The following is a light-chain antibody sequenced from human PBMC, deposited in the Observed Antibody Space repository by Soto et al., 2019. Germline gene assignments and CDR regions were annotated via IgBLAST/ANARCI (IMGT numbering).Light chain of an antibody. J-gene: IGKJ4*01. V-gene: IGKV1-13*02. CDR1: QDISSA. CDR2: DAS. Sequence: ATQLTQSPSSLSASLGDRVIITCRASQDISSALAWFQQKPGKNPKLLISDASTLESGVPSRFSGSGSGTDFTLTISGLQPEDFAAYYCQQFNAYPLTFGGGNKV. CDR3: QQFNAYPLT.